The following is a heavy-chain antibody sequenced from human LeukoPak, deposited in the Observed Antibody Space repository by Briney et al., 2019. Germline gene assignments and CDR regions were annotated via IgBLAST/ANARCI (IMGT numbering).Heavy chain of an antibody. CDR1: GFTFSSYA. CDR2: ISGSGGST. V-gene: IGHV3-23*01. D-gene: IGHD3-3*01. CDR3: AKDKRFLEWFD. Sequence: GGSLRLSCAASGFTFSSYAMSWVRQAPGKGLGWVSAISGSGGSTYYADSVKGRFTISRDNSKNTLYLQMNSLRAEDTAVYYCAKDKRFLEWFDWGQGTLVTVSS. J-gene: IGHJ4*02.